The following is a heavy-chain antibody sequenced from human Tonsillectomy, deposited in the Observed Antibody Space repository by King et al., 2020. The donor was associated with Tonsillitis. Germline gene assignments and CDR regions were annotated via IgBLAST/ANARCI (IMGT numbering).Heavy chain of an antibody. Sequence: VQLVESGGGLVQPGGSLRLSCAASGFTVSSNYMNWVRQAPGKGLQGVSVIYYGGTTYYADSVKGRFTISRDNSKNTLYLQMNSLRAEDTAVDYCARDAGYSSGFYDYWGQGTLVTVSS. D-gene: IGHD5-18*01. V-gene: IGHV3-66*01. CDR3: ARDAGYSSGFYDY. CDR2: IYYGGTT. CDR1: GFTVSSNY. J-gene: IGHJ4*02.